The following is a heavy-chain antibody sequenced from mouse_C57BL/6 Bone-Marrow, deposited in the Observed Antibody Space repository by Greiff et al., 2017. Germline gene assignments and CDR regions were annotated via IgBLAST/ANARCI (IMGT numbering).Heavy chain of an antibody. V-gene: IGHV5-17*01. Sequence: EVMLVESGGGLVKPGGSLKLSCAASGFTFSDYGMHWVRQAPEKGLEWVAYITSGSSTIYYADTVKGRFPISRDNANNTLFLQMASLRSEDTAMYYCASRDYFDYWGQGTTLTVSS. D-gene: IGHD3-3*01. CDR1: GFTFSDYG. CDR2: ITSGSSTI. CDR3: ASRDYFDY. J-gene: IGHJ2*01.